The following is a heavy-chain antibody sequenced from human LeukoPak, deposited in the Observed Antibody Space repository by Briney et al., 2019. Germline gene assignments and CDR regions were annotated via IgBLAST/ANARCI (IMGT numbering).Heavy chain of an antibody. CDR1: GFTFSSYS. J-gene: IGHJ3*02. Sequence: GSLRLSCAASGFTFSSYSMNWVRQAPGKGLEWVSSISSSSSYIYYADSVKGRFTISRDNAKNSLYLQMNSLRAEDTAVYYCARDYGDYRDAFDIWGQGTMVTVSS. D-gene: IGHD4-17*01. CDR2: ISSSSSYI. V-gene: IGHV3-21*01. CDR3: ARDYGDYRDAFDI.